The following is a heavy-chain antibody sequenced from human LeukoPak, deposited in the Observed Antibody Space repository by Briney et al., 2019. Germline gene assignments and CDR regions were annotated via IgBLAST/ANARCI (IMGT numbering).Heavy chain of an antibody. CDR3: ARDQGRLYYYDSSGCDY. J-gene: IGHJ4*02. D-gene: IGHD3-22*01. CDR2: ISAYNGNT. Sequence: GASVKVSCKASGYTFTSYGISWVRQAPGQGLEWMGWISAYNGNTNYAQKLQGRVTMTTDTSTSTAYMELRSLRSDDTAVYYCARDQGRLYYYDSSGCDYWGQGTLVTVSS. CDR1: GYTFTSYG. V-gene: IGHV1-18*01.